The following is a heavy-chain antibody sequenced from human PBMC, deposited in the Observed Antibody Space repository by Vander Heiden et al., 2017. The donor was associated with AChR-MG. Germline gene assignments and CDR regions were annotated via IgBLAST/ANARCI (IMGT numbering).Heavy chain of an antibody. Sequence: EVQLVESGGGLVKPGASHRLSCAASGITFTYAWMSWIRQAPGKGLEWVGLIKSKTDGGTADYAAPVKDRFTISRDDSKNTLYLQMNSLTTEETAVYYCSRTGTYDYGGQGTLVTVSS. V-gene: IGHV3-15*01. J-gene: IGHJ4*02. CDR3: SRTGTYDY. CDR2: IKSKTDGGTA. CDR1: GITFTYAW. D-gene: IGHD1-26*01.